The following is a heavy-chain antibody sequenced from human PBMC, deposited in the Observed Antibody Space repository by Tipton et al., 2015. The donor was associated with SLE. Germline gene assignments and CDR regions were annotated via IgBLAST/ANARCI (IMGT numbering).Heavy chain of an antibody. D-gene: IGHD3-16*01. Sequence: TLSLTCSVSGGSISTYYWSWIRQPPGKGLEWIGFLFHSGATSHNPSLKGRVTMSVDTSKNQVSLKLSSVTAADTAVYYCARSRRFDSYYGMDVWGQGTTVTVSS. J-gene: IGHJ6*02. CDR3: ARSRRFDSYYGMDV. CDR1: GGSISTYY. V-gene: IGHV4-59*01. CDR2: LFHSGAT.